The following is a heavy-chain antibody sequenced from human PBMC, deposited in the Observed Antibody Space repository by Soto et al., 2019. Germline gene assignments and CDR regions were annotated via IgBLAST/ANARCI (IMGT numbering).Heavy chain of an antibody. CDR3: AREAHYYFDY. CDR2: ISGGGATI. J-gene: IGHJ4*02. CDR1: GFTFSSYE. Sequence: LRLSCAASGFTFSSYEMHWVRQAPGKGLEWISYISGGGATIYYADSVKGRFTISRDNAKSSLYLQMNSLKAEDTAVYYCAREAHYYFDYWGQGTLVTVSS. V-gene: IGHV3-48*03.